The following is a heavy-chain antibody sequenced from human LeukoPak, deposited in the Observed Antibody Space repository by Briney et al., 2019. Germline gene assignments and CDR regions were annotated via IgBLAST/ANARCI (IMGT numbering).Heavy chain of an antibody. CDR1: GFTFRSYA. J-gene: IGHJ3*02. CDR2: ISGSGGST. V-gene: IGHV3-23*01. D-gene: IGHD4-23*01. Sequence: GGSLRLSCAASGFTFRSYAMSGVRQAPGKALEWVSAISGSGGSTYYADSVKGRFTISRDNSKNTLYLQMNSLRAEDTAVYYCAKTYGGNVRDAFDIWGQGTMVTVSS. CDR3: AKTYGGNVRDAFDI.